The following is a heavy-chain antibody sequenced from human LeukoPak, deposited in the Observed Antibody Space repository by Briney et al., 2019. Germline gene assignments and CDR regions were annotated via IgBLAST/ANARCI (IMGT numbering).Heavy chain of an antibody. CDR3: ARDPGEYYDFWSGYQGWFDP. CDR2: INHSGST. Sequence: PSETLSLTCAVYGGSFSGYYWSWIRQPPGMGLEWIGEINHSGSTNYNPSLKSRVTISVDTSKNQFSLKLSSVTAADTAVYYCARDPGEYYDFWSGYQGWFDPWGQGTLVTVSS. J-gene: IGHJ5*02. V-gene: IGHV4-34*01. D-gene: IGHD3-3*01. CDR1: GGSFSGYY.